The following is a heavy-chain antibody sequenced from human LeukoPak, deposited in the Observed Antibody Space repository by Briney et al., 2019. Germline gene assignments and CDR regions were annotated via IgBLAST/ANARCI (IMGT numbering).Heavy chain of an antibody. CDR3: ARGPEGPATVTTYWFDP. V-gene: IGHV4-59*12. D-gene: IGHD4-17*01. J-gene: IGHJ5*02. Sequence: PSETLSLTCTVSGGSISTYYWSWIRQPPGKGLEWIGYIYYSGSTDYNPSLKSRVTISGDTSKNQFSLKLSSVTAADTAVYYCARGPEGPATVTTYWFDPWGQGTLVTVSS. CDR2: IYYSGST. CDR1: GGSISTYY.